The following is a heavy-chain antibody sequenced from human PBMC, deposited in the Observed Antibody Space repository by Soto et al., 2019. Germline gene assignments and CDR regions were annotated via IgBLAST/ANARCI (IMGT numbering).Heavy chain of an antibody. Sequence: PSETLSLTCAVSGSSVSSVGYSCNWIRQPPGKGLEWIGYIYHSGSTYYNPSLKSRVTISVDRSKNQFSLKLSSVTAADTAVYYCARGMTTVTTFDYWGQGTLVTSPQ. J-gene: IGHJ4*02. CDR1: GSSVSSVGYS. CDR2: IYHSGST. CDR3: ARGMTTVTTFDY. V-gene: IGHV4-30-2*01. D-gene: IGHD4-17*01.